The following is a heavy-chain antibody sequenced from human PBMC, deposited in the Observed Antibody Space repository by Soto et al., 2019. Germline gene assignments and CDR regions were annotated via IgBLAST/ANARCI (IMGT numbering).Heavy chain of an antibody. CDR2: ISAYNGNT. V-gene: IGHV1-18*01. D-gene: IGHD5-12*01. CDR3: ARDSLSFQVATMNFDY. J-gene: IGHJ4*02. Sequence: ASVKVSCKASGYTFTSYGISWVRQAPGQGLEWMGWISAYNGNTNYAQKLQGRVTMTTDTSTSTAYMELRSLRSDDTAVYYCARDSLSFQVATMNFDYWGQGTLVTVS. CDR1: GYTFTSYG.